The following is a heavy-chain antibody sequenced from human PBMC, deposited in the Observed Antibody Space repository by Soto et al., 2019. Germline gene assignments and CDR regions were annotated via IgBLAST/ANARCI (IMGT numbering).Heavy chain of an antibody. J-gene: IGHJ5*02. D-gene: IGHD3-3*01. CDR2: IIPIFGTA. CDR3: ARTXIWSGLGAGGNINWFDP. CDR1: GGTFSNCA. Sequence: SVKVSCKASGGTFSNCAISWVRQAPGQGLEWTGGIIPIFGTANYAQKFQGRVTITADESTSTAYMELRSLRSEDTAVYYCARTXIWSGLGAGGNINWFDPWGQGTLVTVSS. V-gene: IGHV1-69*13.